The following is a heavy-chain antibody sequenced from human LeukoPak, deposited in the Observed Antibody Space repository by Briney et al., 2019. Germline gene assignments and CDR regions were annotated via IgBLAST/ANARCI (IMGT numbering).Heavy chain of an antibody. J-gene: IGHJ4*02. CDR3: ARYHSGYDDY. CDR2: IGHNGTT. D-gene: IGHD5-12*01. V-gene: IGHV4-34*01. CDR1: GGSFSDYS. Sequence: PSETLSLTCAVYGGSFSDYSWTWIRQPPGKGLEWIGEIGHNGTTNYNPSLKGRVTISVDTSKNQFSLKLNSVTAADTAVYHCARYHSGYDDYWGQGTLFTVSS.